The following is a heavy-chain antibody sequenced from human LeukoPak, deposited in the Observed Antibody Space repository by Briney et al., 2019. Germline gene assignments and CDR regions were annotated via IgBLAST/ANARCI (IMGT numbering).Heavy chain of an antibody. Sequence: GGSLRLSCAASGFTFSSYGMHWVRQAPGKGLEWVAVISYDGSNKYYADSVKGRFTISRDNSKNTLYLQMNSLRAEDTAVYYCAKDLSWLQGQIDYWGQGTLVTVSS. V-gene: IGHV3-30*18. CDR3: AKDLSWLQGQIDY. CDR2: ISYDGSNK. J-gene: IGHJ4*02. D-gene: IGHD5-18*01. CDR1: GFTFSSYG.